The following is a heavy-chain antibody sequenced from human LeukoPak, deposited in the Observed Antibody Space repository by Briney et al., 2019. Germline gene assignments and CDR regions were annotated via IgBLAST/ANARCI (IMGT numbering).Heavy chain of an antibody. J-gene: IGHJ3*02. CDR1: GYTSTGYH. D-gene: IGHD3-9*01. CDR3: ARGGDDILTGYDAFDI. V-gene: IGHV1-2*02. CDR2: INPNSGGT. Sequence: ASLKASCKPSGYTSTGYHMHWVRQAPGQGREWMGWINPNSGGTNYAQKFQGRVTMTRDTSISTAYMELSRLRSDDTAVYYCARGGDDILTGYDAFDIWGQGTMVTVSS.